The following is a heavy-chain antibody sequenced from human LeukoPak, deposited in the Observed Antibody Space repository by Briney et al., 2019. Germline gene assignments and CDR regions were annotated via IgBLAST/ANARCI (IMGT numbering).Heavy chain of an antibody. CDR2: IKSKTDGGTT. CDR3: TTDLYYGSWLVGETIDY. J-gene: IGHJ4*02. V-gene: IGHV3-15*01. D-gene: IGHD3-10*01. Sequence: GGSLRLSCAASGFTFSNAWMSWVRQAPGKGLEWVGRIKSKTDGGTTDYAAPVKGRFTISRDDSKNTLYLQMNSLKTEDTAVYYCTTDLYYGSWLVGETIDYWGQGTLVTVSS. CDR1: GFTFSNAW.